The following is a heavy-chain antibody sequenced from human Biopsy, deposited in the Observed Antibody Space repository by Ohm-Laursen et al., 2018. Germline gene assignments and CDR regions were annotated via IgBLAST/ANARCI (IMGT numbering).Heavy chain of an antibody. CDR3: AGDINNWNVNY. CDR1: GYTLTDLS. J-gene: IGHJ4*02. D-gene: IGHD1-20*01. V-gene: IGHV1-24*01. CDR2: FAPENGKT. Sequence: ASVKASCKFSGYTLTDLSMHWVRQAPGKGLEWMGGFAPENGKTIYAQKFQGRVTMTEDTSTDTAYMELSNLRSEDTAVYYCAGDINNWNVNYWGQGTLVIVSS.